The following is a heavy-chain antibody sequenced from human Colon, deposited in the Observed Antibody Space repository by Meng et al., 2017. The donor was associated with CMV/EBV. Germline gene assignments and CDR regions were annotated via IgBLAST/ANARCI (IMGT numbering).Heavy chain of an antibody. J-gene: IGHJ4*02. CDR3: AREADFTNVDY. V-gene: IGHV4-39*07. CDR1: NYC. D-gene: IGHD4-11*01. CDR2: LCYIGIT. Sequence: NYCWAWIRQPPGKGLEWIGSLCYIGITYQNPSLKSRVTMSVDTSKNQFSLRLSSVTAADTAVYDCAREADFTNVDYWGQGTLVTVSS.